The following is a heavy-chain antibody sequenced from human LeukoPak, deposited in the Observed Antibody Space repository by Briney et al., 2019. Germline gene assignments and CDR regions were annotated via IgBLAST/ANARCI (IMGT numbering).Heavy chain of an antibody. CDR3: ARHGTGYYFDSSGFDY. J-gene: IGHJ4*02. V-gene: IGHV4-34*01. CDR1: GGSFSGYY. CDR2: INHSGST. D-gene: IGHD3-22*01. Sequence: SETLSLTCAVYGGSFSGYYWSWIRQPPGKGLEWIGEINHSGSTNYNPSLKSRVTISVDTSKNQFSLKLSSVTAADTAVYYCARHGTGYYFDSSGFDYWGQGTLVTVSS.